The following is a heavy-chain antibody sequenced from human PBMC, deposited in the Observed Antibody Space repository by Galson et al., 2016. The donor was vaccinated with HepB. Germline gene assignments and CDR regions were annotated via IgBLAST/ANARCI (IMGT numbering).Heavy chain of an antibody. CDR3: ANRLPGVSPGRN. J-gene: IGHJ4*02. Sequence: SLRLSCAASGFTFSSYAMSWVRQAPGKGLEWVSVIGSTGIDTHYAGSVRGRFTISRDNSKNTLYLQMNSLRAEDTAVYYCANRLPGVSPGRNWGQGTLVTVSS. CDR1: GFTFSSYA. D-gene: IGHD2-21*01. V-gene: IGHV3-23*01. CDR2: IGSTGIDT.